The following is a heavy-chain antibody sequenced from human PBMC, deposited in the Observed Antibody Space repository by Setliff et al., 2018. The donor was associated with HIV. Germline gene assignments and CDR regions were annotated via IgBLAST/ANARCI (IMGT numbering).Heavy chain of an antibody. D-gene: IGHD1-20*01. V-gene: IGHV1-8*02. CDR2: MNPNSGNT. Sequence: ASVKVSCKASGYTFTSYGISWVRQAPGQGLEWMGWMNPNSGNTGYAQKFQGRVTMTRNTSISTAYMELSSLRSEDTAVYYCARHDASYYKWNDEVIWNHYGLDVWGQGTTVTVSS. J-gene: IGHJ6*02. CDR3: ARHDASYYKWNDEVIWNHYGLDV. CDR1: GYTFTSYG.